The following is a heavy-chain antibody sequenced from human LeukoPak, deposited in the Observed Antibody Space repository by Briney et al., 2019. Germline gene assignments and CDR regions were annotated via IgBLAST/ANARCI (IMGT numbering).Heavy chain of an antibody. Sequence: GGSLRLSCAASVFTFSAYAMTWVRQAPGSGLEWVSGISGNGGDTYYADSVKGRFTISRDNSKNTLYLQVNSLRAEDTAVYYCAKDRIVGIPPYSSTWYYFDYWGQGTLVTVSS. J-gene: IGHJ4*02. CDR1: VFTFSAYA. CDR2: ISGNGGDT. D-gene: IGHD2-2*01. V-gene: IGHV3-23*01. CDR3: AKDRIVGIPPYSSTWYYFDY.